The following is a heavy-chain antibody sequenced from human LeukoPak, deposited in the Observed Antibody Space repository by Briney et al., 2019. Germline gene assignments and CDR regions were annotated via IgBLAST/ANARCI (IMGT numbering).Heavy chain of an antibody. CDR2: ISGSGGST. V-gene: IGHV3-23*01. J-gene: IGHJ4*02. CDR1: GFTFSSYG. D-gene: IGHD3-10*01. CDR3: AKSPTQLLWSGELNY. Sequence: PGGSLRLSCAASGFTFSSYGMSWVRQAPGKGLEWVSAISGSGGSTYYADSVKGRFTISRDNSKNTLYLQMNSLRAEDTAVYYCAKSPTQLLWSGELNYWGQGTLVTVSS.